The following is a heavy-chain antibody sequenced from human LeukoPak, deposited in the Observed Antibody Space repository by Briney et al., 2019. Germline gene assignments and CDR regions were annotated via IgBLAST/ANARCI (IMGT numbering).Heavy chain of an antibody. CDR3: ARGVAGVYFYYYMDV. Sequence: ASVKVSCKASGYTFTGYYMHWVRQAPGQGLEWMGWINPNNGDTHYAQKFQGRVTMTRDTSISTACMELSRLRSDDTAVYYCARGVAGVYFYYYMDVWGKGTTVTVSS. CDR1: GYTFTGYY. D-gene: IGHD1-14*01. CDR2: INPNNGDT. V-gene: IGHV1-2*02. J-gene: IGHJ6*03.